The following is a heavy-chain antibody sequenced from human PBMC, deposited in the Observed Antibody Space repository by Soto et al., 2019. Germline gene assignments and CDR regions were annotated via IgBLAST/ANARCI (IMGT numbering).Heavy chain of an antibody. D-gene: IGHD5-18*01. Sequence: SVKVSCKASGGTFSSYTISWVRQAPGQGLEWMGRIITILGITNYAQKFQGRVTMTTDTSTSIAYMELRSLRSDDTAVYYCARDYSYGIFGYWGQGTLVTVSS. V-gene: IGHV1-69*02. CDR3: ARDYSYGIFGY. J-gene: IGHJ4*02. CDR1: GGTFSSYT. CDR2: IITILGIT.